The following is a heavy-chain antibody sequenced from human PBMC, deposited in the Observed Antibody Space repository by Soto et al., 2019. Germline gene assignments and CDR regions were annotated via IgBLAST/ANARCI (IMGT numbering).Heavy chain of an antibody. CDR1: GGTFSSYA. CDR3: ARDPGHYDSSGYCHRWFDP. D-gene: IGHD3-22*01. V-gene: IGHV1-69*13. CDR2: IIPIFGTA. Sequence: SVKVSCKASGGTFSSYAISWVRQAPGQGLEWMGGIIPIFGTANYAQKFQGRVTITADESTSTAYMELSSLRSEDTAVYYCARDPGHYDSSGYCHRWFDPWGQGTLVTVSS. J-gene: IGHJ5*02.